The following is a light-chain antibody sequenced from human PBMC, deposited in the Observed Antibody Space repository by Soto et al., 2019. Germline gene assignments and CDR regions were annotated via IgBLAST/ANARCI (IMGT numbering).Light chain of an antibody. CDR1: QSVSSSY. CDR3: QQNGSTPCT. Sequence: EIVLTQSPCTLSLSPGERATLSCRASQSVSSSYLAWYQQKPDQAPRLLIYGASSRATGIPDRFRGSGSGTDFTLTISRLEPEDFAVYYCQQNGSTPCTFGQGTKLEIK. J-gene: IGKJ1*01. CDR2: GAS. V-gene: IGKV3-20*01.